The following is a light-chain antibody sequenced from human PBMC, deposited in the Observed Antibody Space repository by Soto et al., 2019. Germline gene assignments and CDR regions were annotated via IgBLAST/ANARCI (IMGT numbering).Light chain of an antibody. CDR1: QNINTY. Sequence: IQMTQSPSSLSAAVGDRGTITCRASQNINTYLNWYQQKPGKAPKLLIFAASSLQSGVPSRFSGSGSRTDFTLTISSLQPEDFAVYYCQQYGSSPLTFGQGTKV. V-gene: IGKV1-39*01. J-gene: IGKJ1*01. CDR2: AAS. CDR3: QQYGSSPLT.